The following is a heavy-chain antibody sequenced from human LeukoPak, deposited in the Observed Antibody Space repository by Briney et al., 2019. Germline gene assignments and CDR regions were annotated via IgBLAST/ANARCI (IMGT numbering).Heavy chain of an antibody. CDR3: ARVQTVDGYYYYGMDV. J-gene: IGHJ6*02. Sequence: GGSLRLSCAASGFTVSSNYMSRVRQAPGKGLEWVSVIYSGGSTYCADSVKGRFTISRDNSKNTLYLQMNSLRAEDTAVYYCARVQTVDGYYYYGMDVWGQGTTVTVSS. D-gene: IGHD2-8*01. CDR2: IYSGGST. CDR1: GFTVSSNY. V-gene: IGHV3-53*01.